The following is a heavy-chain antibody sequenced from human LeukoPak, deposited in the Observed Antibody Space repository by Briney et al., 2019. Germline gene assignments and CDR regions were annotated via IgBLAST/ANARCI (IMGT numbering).Heavy chain of an antibody. Sequence: ASVKVSCKASGYTFTSYGISWVRQAPGQGLEWMGWISACNGNTNYAQKLQGRVTMTTDTSTSTAYMELRSLRSDDTAVYYCARDRYYYGSGSYYSDTQNDYWGQGTLVTVSS. J-gene: IGHJ4*02. CDR2: ISACNGNT. D-gene: IGHD3-10*01. CDR3: ARDRYYYGSGSYYSDTQNDY. V-gene: IGHV1-18*01. CDR1: GYTFTSYG.